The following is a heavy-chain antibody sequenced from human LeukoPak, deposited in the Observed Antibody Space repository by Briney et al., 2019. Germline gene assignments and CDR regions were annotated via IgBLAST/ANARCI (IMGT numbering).Heavy chain of an antibody. V-gene: IGHV4-59*08. CDR1: GGSISNYY. CDR2: ISYSGST. D-gene: IGHD3-22*01. J-gene: IGHJ2*01. CDR3: ARRGNYFDSSGYYHHWYFDL. Sequence: SETLSLTRTVSGGSISNYYWSRGRQPPGKGLEWIGYISYSGSTNYNPSLKSRVTISVDTSKNQFSLKLSSVTAADTAVYYCARRGNYFDSSGYYHHWYFDLWGPGTLVTVSS.